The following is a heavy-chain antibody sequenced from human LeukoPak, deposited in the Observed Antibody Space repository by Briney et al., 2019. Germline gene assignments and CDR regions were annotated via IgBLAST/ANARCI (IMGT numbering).Heavy chain of an antibody. D-gene: IGHD2-15*01. CDR2: ISYDGSNK. J-gene: IGHJ4*02. CDR1: GFTFSSYG. CDR3: AKDLVAAFDY. Sequence: GGSLRLSCAASGFTFSSYGMHWVRQAPGKGLEWVAVISYDGSNKYYADSVKGRFSISRDNSKNTLYLQMNSLRAEDTAVYYCAKDLVAAFDYWGQGTLVTVSS. V-gene: IGHV3-30*18.